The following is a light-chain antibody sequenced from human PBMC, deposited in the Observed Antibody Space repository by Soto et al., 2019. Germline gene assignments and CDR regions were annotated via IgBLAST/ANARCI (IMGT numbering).Light chain of an antibody. CDR2: GAS. CDR1: QSVNSN. CDR3: QQYNNWPPWT. Sequence: EIVMTQSPVTLSVSPGERATLSCRASQSVNSNLAWYQHKPGQAPRLLIYGASIRATGIPARFSGSGSGSEFTLTISSLQSEDFAVYYCQQYNNWPPWTFGQGTKVDIK. J-gene: IGKJ1*01. V-gene: IGKV3-15*01.